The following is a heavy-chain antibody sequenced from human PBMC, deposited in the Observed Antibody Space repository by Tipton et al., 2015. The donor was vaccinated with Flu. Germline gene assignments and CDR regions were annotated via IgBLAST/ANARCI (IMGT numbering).Heavy chain of an antibody. J-gene: IGHJ4*02. CDR1: GYSISSGYY. CDR3: ARIQFSDYGNYYFDY. Sequence: TLSLTCTVSGYSISSGYYWAWIRQPPGKGLEWIGSILSHTGNTYYNPPLKSRVYMSTDTSKNQFSLKVTSVTAADTAVYYCARIQFSDYGNYYFDYWGQGTLVTVSS. V-gene: IGHV4-38-2*02. D-gene: IGHD4/OR15-4a*01. CDR2: ILSHTGNT.